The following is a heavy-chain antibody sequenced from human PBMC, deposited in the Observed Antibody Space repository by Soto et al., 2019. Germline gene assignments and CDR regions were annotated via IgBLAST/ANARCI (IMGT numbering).Heavy chain of an antibody. CDR1: GFTFNNYW. J-gene: IGHJ4*02. Sequence: EVQLVESGGGLVKPGGSLRLSCVASGFTFNNYWMHWVRQVPGKGLVWVSRIKTDGSSPNYADSVEGRFTISSDNAKNTLYLQMNSLRAEDTAVYYCARDRIAGSGSCDNWGQGTLVTVSS. CDR2: IKTDGSSP. CDR3: ARDRIAGSGSCDN. V-gene: IGHV3-74*01. D-gene: IGHD3-10*01.